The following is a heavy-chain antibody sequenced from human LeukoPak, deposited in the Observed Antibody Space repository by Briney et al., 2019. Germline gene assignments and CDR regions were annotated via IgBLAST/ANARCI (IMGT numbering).Heavy chain of an antibody. CDR2: IYYSGST. D-gene: IGHD3-9*01. J-gene: IGHJ5*02. CDR1: GGSISSSNYY. Sequence: SETLSLTCTVSGGSISSSNYYWGWIRQPPGKGLEWIGSIYYSGSTYYNPSLKSRVTISVDTSKNQFSLKLSSVTAADTAVYYCARGRPSKLRYFDWSTNWFDPWGQGTLVTVSS. CDR3: ARGRPSKLRYFDWSTNWFDP. V-gene: IGHV4-39*07.